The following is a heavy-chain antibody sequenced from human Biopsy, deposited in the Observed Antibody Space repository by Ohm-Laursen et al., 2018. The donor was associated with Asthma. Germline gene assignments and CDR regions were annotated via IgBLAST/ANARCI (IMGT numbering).Heavy chain of an antibody. V-gene: IGHV4-61*01. CDR1: GGSVSSGSYY. J-gene: IGHJ4*02. D-gene: IGHD3-10*01. CDR3: ARERAGYYGSGSYLGY. CDR2: IYYSGST. Sequence: GTLSLTCTVSGGSVSSGSYYWSWIRQPPGKGLEWIGYIYYSGSTNYNPSLKSRVTISVDTSKSQFSLKLSSVTAADTAVYYCARERAGYYGSGSYLGYWGQGTLVTVSS.